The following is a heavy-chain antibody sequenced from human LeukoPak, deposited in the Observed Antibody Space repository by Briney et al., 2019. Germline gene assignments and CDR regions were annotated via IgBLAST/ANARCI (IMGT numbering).Heavy chain of an antibody. CDR2: ISSNGGSA. V-gene: IGHV3-64D*06. D-gene: IGHD4-11*01. J-gene: IGHJ4*02. CDR1: GFIFSTSA. CDR3: VKVATVSS. Sequence: PGGSLRLSCSASGFIFSTSAMHWVRQAPGKGLEYVPGISSNGGSAYYADSVKGRFTISRDNSKNTLFPQMSSLRLEDTAVYYCVKVATVSSWGQGNLVTVSS.